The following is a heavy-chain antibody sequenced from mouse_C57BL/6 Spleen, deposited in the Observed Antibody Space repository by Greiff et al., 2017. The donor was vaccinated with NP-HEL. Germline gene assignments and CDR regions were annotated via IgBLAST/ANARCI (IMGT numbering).Heavy chain of an antibody. CDR1: GYTFTDYY. Sequence: EVQLQQSGPELVKPGASVKISCKASGYTFTDYYMNWVKQSHGKSLEWIGDINPNNGGTSYNQKFKGKATLTVDKSSSTAYMELRSLTSEDSAVYYCARPYSNYVRAMDYWGQGTSVTVSS. CDR2: INPNNGGT. D-gene: IGHD2-5*01. J-gene: IGHJ4*01. V-gene: IGHV1-26*01. CDR3: ARPYSNYVRAMDY.